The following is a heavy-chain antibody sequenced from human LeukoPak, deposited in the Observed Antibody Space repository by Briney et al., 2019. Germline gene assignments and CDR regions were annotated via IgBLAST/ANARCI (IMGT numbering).Heavy chain of an antibody. Sequence: SETLSLTCSVSGYSFTSGHYWGWIRQPPGKGLEWIANIYHTGSAHYDPSLKSRVTISVDTSKNQFSLKLSSVTAADTAVYYCARYCTSTTCILRGFDYWGQGTLVTVSS. D-gene: IGHD2-2*01. CDR1: GYSFTSGHY. V-gene: IGHV4-38-2*01. J-gene: IGHJ4*02. CDR3: ARYCTSTTCILRGFDY. CDR2: IYHTGSA.